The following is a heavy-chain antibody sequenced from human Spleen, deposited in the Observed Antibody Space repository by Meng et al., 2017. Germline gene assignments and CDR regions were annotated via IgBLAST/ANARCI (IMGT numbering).Heavy chain of an antibody. D-gene: IGHD6-19*01. CDR2: IYTSGST. V-gene: IGHV4-4*07. Sequence: GSLRLSCTVSGGSINSFFWTWIRQPAGKGLEWIGRIYTSGSTNYNPSLKSRVTMSVDTSKNQFSLKLTSVTAADTAVYYCARDQAGAFIDYWGQGTLVTVAS. CDR3: ARDQAGAFIDY. CDR1: GGSINSFF. J-gene: IGHJ4*02.